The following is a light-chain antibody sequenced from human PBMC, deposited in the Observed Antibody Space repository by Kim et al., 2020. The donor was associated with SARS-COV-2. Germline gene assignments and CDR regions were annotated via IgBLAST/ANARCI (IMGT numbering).Light chain of an antibody. CDR3: QQYSNSIG. Sequence: EIVLTQSPATLSLSPGERATLSCRASLGISTHYIAWYQHKPGQAPRLLIYGASRRATGIADRFVGSGSGTDYTLTITRLEPEDFAVYYCQQYSNSIGFGGGTKVDIK. CDR2: GAS. CDR1: LGISTHY. J-gene: IGKJ4*01. V-gene: IGKV3-20*01.